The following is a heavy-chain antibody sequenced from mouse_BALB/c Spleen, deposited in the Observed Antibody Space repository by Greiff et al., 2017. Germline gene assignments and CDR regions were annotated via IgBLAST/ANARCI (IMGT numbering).Heavy chain of an antibody. V-gene: IGHV6-6*02. CDR2: IRLKSNNYAT. J-gene: IGHJ2*01. D-gene: IGHD6-5*01. Sequence: EVKLMESGGGLVQPGGSMKLSCVASGFTFSNYWMNWVRQSPEKGLEWVAEIRLKSNNYATHYAESVKGRFTISRDDSKSSVYLQMNNLRAEDTGIYYCTRVPYPGPFDYWGQGTTLTVSS. CDR1: GFTFSNYW. CDR3: TRVPYPGPFDY.